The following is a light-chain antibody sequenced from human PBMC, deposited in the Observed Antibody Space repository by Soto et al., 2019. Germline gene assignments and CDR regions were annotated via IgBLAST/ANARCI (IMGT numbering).Light chain of an antibody. CDR2: AAA. V-gene: IGKV1-39*01. Sequence: DIQMTQSPSSLSASVGDRVTITCRASQSISSYLNWYQQKPGKAPKLLLYAAASLQSGVTSRFSGSGSGTDFSLTISRLQPEDFATYYCQQSYSTPITFGQGTRLEIK. CDR1: QSISSY. J-gene: IGKJ5*01. CDR3: QQSYSTPIT.